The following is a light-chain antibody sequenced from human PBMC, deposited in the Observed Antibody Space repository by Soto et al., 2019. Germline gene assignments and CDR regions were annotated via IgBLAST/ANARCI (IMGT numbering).Light chain of an antibody. CDR3: AAWDDSLKAWV. J-gene: IGLJ3*02. Sequence: QSVLTQPPSVSEAPRQRVTISCSGSSSNIGNNAINWYQQLPGQAPKLLIYYDDLLPSGVSDRFSGSKSGTSASLAISSLQSEDEADYYCAAWDDSLKAWVFGGGTKLTVL. CDR1: SSNIGNNA. V-gene: IGLV1-36*01. CDR2: YDD.